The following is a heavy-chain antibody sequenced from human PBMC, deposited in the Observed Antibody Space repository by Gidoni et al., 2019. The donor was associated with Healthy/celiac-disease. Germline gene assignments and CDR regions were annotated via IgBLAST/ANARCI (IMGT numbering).Heavy chain of an antibody. CDR1: GYTFPSHG. CDR2: ISAYNCNT. Sequence: QVQLVQSGAEVKKPGASVKVPCKASGYTFPSHGISWVRQAPGQGREWMGWISAYNCNTNYAQKLQGRVTMTTDTSTSTAYMELRSLRSDDTAVYYCARVTGIVGATGGDYWGQGTLVTVSS. CDR3: ARVTGIVGATGGDY. J-gene: IGHJ4*02. D-gene: IGHD1-26*01. V-gene: IGHV1-18*01.